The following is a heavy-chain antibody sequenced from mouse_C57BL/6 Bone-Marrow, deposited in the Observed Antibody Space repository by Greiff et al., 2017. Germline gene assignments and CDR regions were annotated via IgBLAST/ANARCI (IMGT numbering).Heavy chain of an antibody. CDR3: ARDDGTNPTSY. J-gene: IGHJ3*01. CDR2: ISYDGSN. V-gene: IGHV3-6*01. D-gene: IGHD2-3*01. Sequence: EVKLQESGPGLVKPSQSLSLTCSVTGYSITSGYYWNWIRQFPGNKLEWMGYISYDGSNNYNPSLKNRISITRDTSKNQFFLKLNSVTTEDTATYYCARDDGTNPTSYWGQGTLVTVSA. CDR1: GYSITSGYY.